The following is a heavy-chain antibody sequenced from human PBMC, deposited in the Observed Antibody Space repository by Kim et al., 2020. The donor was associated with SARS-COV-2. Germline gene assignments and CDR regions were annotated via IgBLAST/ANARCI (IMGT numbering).Heavy chain of an antibody. CDR2: VNSDGSST. J-gene: IGHJ4*02. CDR1: RFTFSRYW. D-gene: IGHD3-16*01. CDR3: ASLSTGYVWDKFDY. Sequence: GGSLRLSCVASRFTFSRYWMHWVRQAPGKGLVWVSRVNSDGSSTSYADSVKGRFTISRDNARNTIYLQMNSLRAEDTAVYYCASLSTGYVWDKFDYWGPGTLVTLSS. V-gene: IGHV3-74*01.